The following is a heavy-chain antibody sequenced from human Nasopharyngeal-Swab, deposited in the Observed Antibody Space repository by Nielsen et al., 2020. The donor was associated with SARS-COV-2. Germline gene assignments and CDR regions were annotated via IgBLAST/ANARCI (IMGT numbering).Heavy chain of an antibody. Sequence: GESLKISCAASGFTFSSYAMSWVRQAPGKGLEWVSAISGSGGSTYYADSVKGRFTISRDNSKNTLYLQMNSLRAEATAVYYCAKDLGYCSGGSCYGDAFDIWGQGTMVTVSS. J-gene: IGHJ3*02. CDR1: GFTFSSYA. D-gene: IGHD2-15*01. V-gene: IGHV3-23*01. CDR2: ISGSGGST. CDR3: AKDLGYCSGGSCYGDAFDI.